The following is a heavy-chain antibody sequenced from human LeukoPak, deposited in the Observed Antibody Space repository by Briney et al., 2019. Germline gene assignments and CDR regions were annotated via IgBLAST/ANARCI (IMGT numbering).Heavy chain of an antibody. CDR3: ARRSDYYGSGKFDY. CDR1: GGSISSYY. V-gene: IGHV4-4*07. D-gene: IGHD3-10*01. CDR2: IYTSGST. J-gene: IGHJ4*02. Sequence: PSETLSLTCTVSGGSISSYYWSWIRQPAGKGLEWIGRIYTSGSTIYNPSLKSRVTMSVDTSKNQFSLKLSSVTAADTAVYYCARRSDYYGSGKFDYWGQGTLVTVSS.